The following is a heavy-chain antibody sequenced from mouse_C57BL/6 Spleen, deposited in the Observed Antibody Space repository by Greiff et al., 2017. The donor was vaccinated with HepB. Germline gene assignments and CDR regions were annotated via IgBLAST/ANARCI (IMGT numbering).Heavy chain of an antibody. D-gene: IGHD2-4*01. CDR3: AIYPIYYDYGLAY. CDR1: GYTFTSYW. CDR2: INPSDSDT. Sequence: QVQLQQSGAELVKPGASVKVSCKASGYTFTSYWMHWVKQRPGQGLEWIGRINPSDSDTNYNQKFKGKATLTVDKSSSTAYMQLSSLTSEDSAVYYCAIYPIYYDYGLAYWGQGTLVTVSA. V-gene: IGHV1-74*01. J-gene: IGHJ3*01.